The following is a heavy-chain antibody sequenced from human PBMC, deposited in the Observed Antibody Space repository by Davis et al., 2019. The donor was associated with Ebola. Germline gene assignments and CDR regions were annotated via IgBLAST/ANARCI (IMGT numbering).Heavy chain of an antibody. V-gene: IGHV3-74*01. D-gene: IGHD3-10*01. CDR3: ARGAASGLLDP. J-gene: IGHJ5*02. CDR1: GFTFSYYW. CDR2: INSDGSST. Sequence: PGGSLRLSCAASGFTFSYYWMHWVRQAPGKGLVWVLRINSDGSSTSYADSVKGRFTISRDNAKSTLYLQMMSLRAEDTGVYYCARGAASGLLDPWGQGTLVTVSS.